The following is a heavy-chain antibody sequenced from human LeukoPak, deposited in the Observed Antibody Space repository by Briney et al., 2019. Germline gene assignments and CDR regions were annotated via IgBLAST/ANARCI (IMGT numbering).Heavy chain of an antibody. V-gene: IGHV4-34*01. J-gene: IGHJ6*03. CDR1: GGSISSYY. CDR2: INHSGST. CDR3: ARVVSGRYPEYYYYYYYMDV. Sequence: PSETLSLTCTVSGGSISSYYWSWIRQPPGKGLEWIGEINHSGSTNYNPSLKSRVTISVDTSKNQISLKLSSVTAADTAVYYCARVVSGRYPEYYYYYYYMDVWGKGTTVTVSS. D-gene: IGHD6-19*01.